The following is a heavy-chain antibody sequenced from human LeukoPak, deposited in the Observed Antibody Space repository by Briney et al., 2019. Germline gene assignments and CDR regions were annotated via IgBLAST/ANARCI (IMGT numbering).Heavy chain of an antibody. CDR1: GFTFSSYT. CDR3: VRGWFDF. CDR2: ISSGSGYI. J-gene: IGHJ5*01. Sequence: GGSLRLSCAASGFTFSSYTMNWVRLAPGKGLEWVSSISSGSGYIQYADSVKGRFTISRDNAENSVFLQMRSLRVDDTALYYCVRGWFDFWGQGNPFTVSS. V-gene: IGHV3-21*01.